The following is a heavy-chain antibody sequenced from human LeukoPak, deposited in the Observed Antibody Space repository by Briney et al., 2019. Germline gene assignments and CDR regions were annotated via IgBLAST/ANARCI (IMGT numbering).Heavy chain of an antibody. J-gene: IGHJ4*02. CDR2: INAGGGDS. V-gene: IGHV3-23*01. D-gene: IGHD3-10*01. CDR3: AKDRRAGSYDY. CDR1: GFSFSDYG. Sequence: HPGGTLRLSCVVSGFSFSDYGMSWVRQAPGKGLEWVSAINAGGGDSSYADSVKGRFTISRDNSKNTLYLQMNSLRAEDTAVYYCAKDRRAGSYDYWGQGTLVTVSS.